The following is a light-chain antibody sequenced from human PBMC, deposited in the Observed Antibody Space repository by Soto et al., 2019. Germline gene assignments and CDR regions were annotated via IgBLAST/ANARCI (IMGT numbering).Light chain of an antibody. Sequence: QSALTQPASVSGSPGQSITISCTGSSSDVGAHNYVSWYQHHPGKPPKLIIYDVSNRPSGVSSRFSGSKSGNTASLTISGLQAEDDADYYCTSYTTTTTLVLFGTGTKLTVL. J-gene: IGLJ3*02. CDR3: TSYTTTTTLVL. CDR2: DVS. CDR1: SSDVGAHNY. V-gene: IGLV2-14*01.